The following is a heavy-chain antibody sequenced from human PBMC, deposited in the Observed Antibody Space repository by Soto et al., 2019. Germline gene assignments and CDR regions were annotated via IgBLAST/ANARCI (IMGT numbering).Heavy chain of an antibody. CDR3: ARAEWFGRLDFDY. D-gene: IGHD3-10*01. V-gene: IGHV3-30-3*01. J-gene: IGHJ4*02. Sequence: QVQLVESGGGVVQPGRSLRLSCAASGFTFSSYAMHWVRQAPGKGLEWVAVISYDGSNKYYADSVKGRFTISRDNSKNTLYLQMTSLRAEDTAVYYCARAEWFGRLDFDYWGQGTLVTVSS. CDR2: ISYDGSNK. CDR1: GFTFSSYA.